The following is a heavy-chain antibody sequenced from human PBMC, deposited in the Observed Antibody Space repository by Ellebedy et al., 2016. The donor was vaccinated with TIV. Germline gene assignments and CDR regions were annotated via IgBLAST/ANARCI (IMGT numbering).Heavy chain of an antibody. Sequence: GESLKISCAASGFTFSSYGMHWVRQAPGKGLEWVAFLRYDGSNKYYADSVKGRFTISRDNSKNTLYLQMSSLRAEDTAIYYCAKDLLLLWFGASMDVWGQGTTVTVSS. CDR1: GFTFSSYG. CDR2: LRYDGSNK. CDR3: AKDLLLLWFGASMDV. V-gene: IGHV3-30*02. J-gene: IGHJ6*02. D-gene: IGHD3-10*01.